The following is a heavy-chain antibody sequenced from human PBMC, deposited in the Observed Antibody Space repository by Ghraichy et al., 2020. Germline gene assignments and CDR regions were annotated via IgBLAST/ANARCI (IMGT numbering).Heavy chain of an antibody. J-gene: IGHJ4*02. CDR1: GGSISSSSYY. Sequence: SETLSLTCTVSGGSISSSSYYWGWIRQPPGKGLEWIGSIYYSGSTYYNPSLKSRVTISVDTSKNQFSLKLSSVTAADTAVYYCARLRRQWLVRHSFDYWGQGTLVTVSS. V-gene: IGHV4-39*07. D-gene: IGHD6-19*01. CDR2: IYYSGST. CDR3: ARLRRQWLVRHSFDY.